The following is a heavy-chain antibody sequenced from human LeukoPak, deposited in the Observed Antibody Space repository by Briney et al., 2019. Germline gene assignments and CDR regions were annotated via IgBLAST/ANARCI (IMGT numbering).Heavy chain of an antibody. J-gene: IGHJ4*02. Sequence: SSGTLSLTCAVSGGSIDSTNWWSWVRQPPGKGLEWIGEIYHSGSTNYNPSLKSRVTISVDKSKNQFSLKLTSVTAADTAVYYCARVWITFGGVIYYFDYWGQGTLVTVSS. CDR3: ARVWITFGGVIYYFDY. V-gene: IGHV4-4*02. CDR2: IYHSGST. D-gene: IGHD3-16*02. CDR1: GGSIDSTNW.